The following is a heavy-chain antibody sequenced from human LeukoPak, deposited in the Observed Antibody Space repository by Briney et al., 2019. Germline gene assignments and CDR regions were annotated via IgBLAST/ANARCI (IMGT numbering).Heavy chain of an antibody. CDR3: ARRLNYGGNLAAIDY. CDR1: GGSISSSSYY. J-gene: IGHJ4*02. CDR2: IYYSGST. Sequence: SETLSLTCTVSGGSISSSSYYWGWLRQPPGKGLEWIGSIYYSGSTYYNSSLKSRVIISVDTSKNQFSLKLSSVTAADTAVYYCARRLNYGGNLAAIDYWGQGTLVTVSS. V-gene: IGHV4-39*07. D-gene: IGHD4-23*01.